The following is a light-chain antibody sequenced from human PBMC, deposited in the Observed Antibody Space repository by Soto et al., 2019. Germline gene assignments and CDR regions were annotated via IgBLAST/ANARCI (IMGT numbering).Light chain of an antibody. CDR1: SSNIENYY. Sequence: QSVLTQPPSVSAPPGQKVTISCSGSSSNIENYYVSWYQQLPGTAPKLLIYDNNKRPSGIPDRFSGSKSGTSATLDITGLQTGDEADYYCGTYDSSLRDGVFGTGTQVTVL. J-gene: IGLJ1*01. V-gene: IGLV1-51*01. CDR3: GTYDSSLRDGV. CDR2: DNN.